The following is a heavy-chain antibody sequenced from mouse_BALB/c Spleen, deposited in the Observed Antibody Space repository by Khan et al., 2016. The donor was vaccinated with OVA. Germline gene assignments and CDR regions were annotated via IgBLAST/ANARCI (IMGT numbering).Heavy chain of an antibody. CDR3: ARVYGGDFDY. CDR2: ISYSGNT. J-gene: IGHJ2*01. Sequence: VQLQQSGPGLVKPSQSLSLTCTVTGYSITSDYAWNWIRQFPGNKLEWMGFISYSGNTNYNPSHKSRISITRDTSKNQFFLQLNSVTTEDTATYYCARVYGGDFDYWGQGTTLTVSS. V-gene: IGHV3-2*02. CDR1: GYSITSDYA. D-gene: IGHD1-1*01.